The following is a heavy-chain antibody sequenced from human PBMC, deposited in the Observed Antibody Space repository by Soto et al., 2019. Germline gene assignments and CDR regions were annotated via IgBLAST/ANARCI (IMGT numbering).Heavy chain of an antibody. V-gene: IGHV3-48*02. D-gene: IGHD6-6*01. Sequence: GESLKISCAASGFTFSSHIMNWVRQAPGKGLEWVSYISSSSSTIYYADSVKGRFTISRDNAKNSLYLQMNSLRDEDTGVYYCAREYSSSLVYYYGMDVWGQGTTVTVSS. CDR3: AREYSSSLVYYYGMDV. CDR2: ISSSSSTI. J-gene: IGHJ6*02. CDR1: GFTFSSHI.